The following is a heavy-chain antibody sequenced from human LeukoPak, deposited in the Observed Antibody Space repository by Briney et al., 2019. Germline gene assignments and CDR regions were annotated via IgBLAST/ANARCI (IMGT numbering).Heavy chain of an antibody. CDR3: ARGVRYCSSTSCYNNWLDP. CDR1: GGSFSGYY. CDR2: INHSGST. Sequence: SETLSLTCAVYGGSFSGYYWSWIRQPPGKGLKWIGEINHSGSTNYNPSLKSRVTISVDTSKNQFSLKLSSVTAADTAVYYCARGVRYCSSTSCYNNWLDPWGQGTLVTVSS. J-gene: IGHJ5*02. D-gene: IGHD2-2*01. V-gene: IGHV4-34*01.